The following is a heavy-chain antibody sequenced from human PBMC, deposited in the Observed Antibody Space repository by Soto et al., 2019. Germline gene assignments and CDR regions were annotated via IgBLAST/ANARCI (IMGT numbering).Heavy chain of an antibody. V-gene: IGHV4-39*01. CDR1: GDSISSSSYY. D-gene: IGHD4-17*01. J-gene: IGHJ4*02. Sequence: QLQLKESGPGLVKPSETLSLTCTVSGDSISSSSYYWGWIRQPPGQGLEWIGSIYYSGNTYYNPSLKSRVTISVDTSKNQVSLNLTSVTAADTAVYYCARQQTSIRYDLDYWCQGTLVTVSS. CDR3: ARQQTSIRYDLDY. CDR2: IYYSGNT.